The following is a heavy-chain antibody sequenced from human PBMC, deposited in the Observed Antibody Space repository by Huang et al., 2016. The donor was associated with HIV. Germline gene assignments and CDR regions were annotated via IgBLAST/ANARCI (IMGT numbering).Heavy chain of an antibody. V-gene: IGHV1-24*01. Sequence: QVQLVQSRAEVKKPGASVKVSCKVSEYTLTELSIHWVRQPPGKGLEWKGGVEPEMGETSYAKKFQGRGTMTEDTATETAFMELSGLRPEDTAVYYCATGFDVFFDFWGQGTLVTVSS. CDR1: EYTLTELS. D-gene: IGHD3-9*01. CDR2: VEPEMGET. CDR3: ATGFDVFFDF. J-gene: IGHJ4*02.